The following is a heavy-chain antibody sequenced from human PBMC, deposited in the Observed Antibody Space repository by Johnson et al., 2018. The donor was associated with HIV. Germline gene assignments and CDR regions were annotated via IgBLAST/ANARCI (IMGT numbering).Heavy chain of an antibody. CDR3: AREATYYDYVWGSYAFDI. CDR2: INWNGGRT. V-gene: IGHV3-20*04. Sequence: VQLLESGGGVVRPGGSLRLSCAVAGFRFDDYGMSWVRQAPGKGLEWISTINWNGGRTGYVDSLKGRFTISRDNSKDTLYLRMNSLRAEDTAVYYCAREATYYDYVWGSYAFDIWGQGTMVTVSS. D-gene: IGHD3-16*01. J-gene: IGHJ3*02. CDR1: GFRFDDYG.